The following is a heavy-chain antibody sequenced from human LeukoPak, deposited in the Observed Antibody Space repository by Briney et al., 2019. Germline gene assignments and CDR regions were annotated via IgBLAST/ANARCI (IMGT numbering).Heavy chain of an antibody. CDR2: MNPNSGNT. Sequence: GASVKVSCKASGYTFTSYDINWVRQATGQGLEWMGWMNPNSGNTGYAQKFQGRVTMTRNTSISTAYMELSSLRSEDTAVYYCARGCITIFGVVILGCPMDVWGQGTTVTVSS. D-gene: IGHD3-3*01. V-gene: IGHV1-8*01. J-gene: IGHJ6*02. CDR3: ARGCITIFGVVILGCPMDV. CDR1: GYTFTSYD.